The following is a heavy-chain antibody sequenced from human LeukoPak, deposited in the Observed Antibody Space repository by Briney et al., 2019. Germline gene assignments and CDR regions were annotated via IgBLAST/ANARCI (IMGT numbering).Heavy chain of an antibody. V-gene: IGHV3-30*18. D-gene: IGHD6-19*01. Sequence: GVSLRLSCAASGFTFSSYGMHWVRQAPGKGLEWVAVISYDGSNKYYADSVKGRFTISRDNSKNTLYLQMNSLRAEDTAVYYCAKDRYASSGWYGGYYYGMDVWGQGTTVTVSS. CDR1: GFTFSSYG. J-gene: IGHJ6*02. CDR2: ISYDGSNK. CDR3: AKDRYASSGWYGGYYYGMDV.